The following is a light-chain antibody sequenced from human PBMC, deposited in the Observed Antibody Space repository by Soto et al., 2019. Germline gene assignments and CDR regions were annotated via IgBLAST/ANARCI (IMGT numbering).Light chain of an antibody. CDR3: QKYNDVPFT. J-gene: IGKJ3*01. CDR1: QGFSNY. V-gene: IGKV1-27*01. Sequence: DIQMTQSPSSLSASVGDRVTITCRASQGFSNYLAWYQQKPGKVPMLLIYATSTLQSGVPSRFSGSGSRTDFTLTISSLQPEDVATYYCQKYNDVPFTFGPGTKVDIK. CDR2: ATS.